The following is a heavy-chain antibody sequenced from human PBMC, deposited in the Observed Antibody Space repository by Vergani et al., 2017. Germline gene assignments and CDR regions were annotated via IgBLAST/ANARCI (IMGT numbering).Heavy chain of an antibody. J-gene: IGHJ6*02. CDR2: TYYRSKWCN. CDR1: GDSVPSNSAA. Sequence: QVQPQQLGPGLVKPSQTLPLTCAIFGDSVPSNSAAWNWIRQSPSRGLEWLGRTYYRSKWCNDYAVSVKSRITINPDTSKNQFYLQLNSVTPEDTAVYYGGRGDDYGYYYGMDVWGQGTTVTVSS. CDR3: GRGDDYGYYYGMDV. V-gene: IGHV6-1*01. D-gene: IGHD4-17*01.